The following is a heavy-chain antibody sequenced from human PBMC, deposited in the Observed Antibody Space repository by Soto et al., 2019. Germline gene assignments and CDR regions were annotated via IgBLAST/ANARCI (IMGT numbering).Heavy chain of an antibody. CDR3: AREGLGIDLEGENGYDY. V-gene: IGHV3-53*02. J-gene: IGHJ4*02. CDR2: IYSGGST. CDR1: GFTVSSNY. Sequence: EVQLVETGGGLIQPGGSLRLSCAASGFTVSSNYMSWVRQAPGKGLEWVSVIYSGGSTYYADSVKGRFTISRDNSKNMLYLQMNSLRAEDTAVYYCAREGLGIDLEGENGYDYWGQGTLVTVSS. D-gene: IGHD2-2*03.